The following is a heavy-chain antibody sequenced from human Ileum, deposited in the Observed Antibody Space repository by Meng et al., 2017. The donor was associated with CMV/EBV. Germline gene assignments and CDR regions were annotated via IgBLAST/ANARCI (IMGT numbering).Heavy chain of an antibody. D-gene: IGHD1-7*01. CDR2: INHSGYT. V-gene: IGHV4-34*01. Sequence: GSLRLSCAVYGGSFSGYYWSWIRQPPGKGLEWIGEINHSGYTNNNPSLKSRVTMSVDTSKNHFSLKLSSVTAADTAVYYCARGASHKLYYYYPVDVWGQGTMVTVSS. J-gene: IGHJ6*02. CDR1: GGSFSGYY. CDR3: ARGASHKLYYYYPVDV.